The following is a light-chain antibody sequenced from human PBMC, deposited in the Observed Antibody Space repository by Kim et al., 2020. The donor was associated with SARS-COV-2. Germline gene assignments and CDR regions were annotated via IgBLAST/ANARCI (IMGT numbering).Light chain of an antibody. J-gene: IGLJ2*01. CDR1: SSDVGGYNY. CDR3: SSYTSSSTLVV. CDR2: DVS. Sequence: QSITISCTGTSSDVGGYNYVSWYQQHPGKAPKLMIYDVSSRPSGVSNRFSGSKSGNTASLTISGLQAEDEADYYCSSYTSSSTLVVFGGGTQLTVL. V-gene: IGLV2-14*03.